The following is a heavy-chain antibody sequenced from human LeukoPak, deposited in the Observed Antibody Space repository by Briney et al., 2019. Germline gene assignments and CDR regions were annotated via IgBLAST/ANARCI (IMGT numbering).Heavy chain of an antibody. V-gene: IGHV1-69*13. Sequence: SVKVSCKASGGTFSSYAISWVRQAPGQGLEWMGGIIPIFGTANYAQKFQGRVTITADESTSTAYMELSSLRSEDTAVYYCARDKYYYDSSGYLLRDAFDIWGQGTMVTVSS. CDR3: ARDKYYYDSSGYLLRDAFDI. D-gene: IGHD3-22*01. CDR2: IIPIFGTA. J-gene: IGHJ3*02. CDR1: GGTFSSYA.